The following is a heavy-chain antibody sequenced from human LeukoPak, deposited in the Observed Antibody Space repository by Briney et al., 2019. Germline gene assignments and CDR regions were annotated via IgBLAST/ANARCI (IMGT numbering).Heavy chain of an antibody. Sequence: GGSLRLSCAASGFIFRNYAMSWVRQAPERGLEWVSAIGGTGSSTYYADSVKGRFTISRDNSKNSLYLQMNSLRAEDTAVYYCARDPGYNYGFDYWGQGTLVTVSS. CDR2: IGGTGSST. CDR1: GFIFRNYA. J-gene: IGHJ4*02. V-gene: IGHV3-23*01. D-gene: IGHD5-18*01. CDR3: ARDPGYNYGFDY.